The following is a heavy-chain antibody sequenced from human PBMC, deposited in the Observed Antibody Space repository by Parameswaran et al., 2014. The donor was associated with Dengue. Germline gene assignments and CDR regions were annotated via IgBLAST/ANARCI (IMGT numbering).Heavy chain of an antibody. J-gene: IGHJ4*02. D-gene: IGHD6-6*01. V-gene: IGHV4-59*01. Sequence: RWIRQPPGKGLEWIGYIYYSGSTNYNPSLKSRVTISVDTSKNQFSLKLSSVTAADTAVYYCARTPARSFDYWGQGTLVTVSS. CDR2: IYYSGST. CDR3: ARTPARSFDY.